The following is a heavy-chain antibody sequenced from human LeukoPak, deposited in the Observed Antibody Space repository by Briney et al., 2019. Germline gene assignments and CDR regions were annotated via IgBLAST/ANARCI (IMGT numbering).Heavy chain of an antibody. CDR1: GGSFSGYY. D-gene: IGHD6-6*01. CDR2: INHSGST. Sequence: SETPSLTCAAYGGSFSGYYWSWIRQPPGKGLEWIGEINHSGSTNYNPSLESRVTISVDTSKNQFSLKLSSVTAADTAVYYCARVAGRGGIAARRGGVVWGQGTLVTVSS. J-gene: IGHJ4*02. V-gene: IGHV4-34*01. CDR3: ARVAGRGGIAARRGGVV.